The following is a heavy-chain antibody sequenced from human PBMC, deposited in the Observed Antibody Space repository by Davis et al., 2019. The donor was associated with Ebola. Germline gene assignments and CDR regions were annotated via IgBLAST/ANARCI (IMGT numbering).Heavy chain of an antibody. D-gene: IGHD5-24*01. J-gene: IGHJ3*01. CDR2: IYIDGTT. CDR1: GFTVRGNY. Sequence: GESLKIPCAASGFTVRGNYMSWVRQAPGEGLEWVSVIYIDGTTYYADPVKGRFTISRDNSKNTLYLQMNSLGAEDTAVYYCARGDGYNFWTVWGQGTMVTVSS. V-gene: IGHV3-53*01. CDR3: ARGDGYNFWTV.